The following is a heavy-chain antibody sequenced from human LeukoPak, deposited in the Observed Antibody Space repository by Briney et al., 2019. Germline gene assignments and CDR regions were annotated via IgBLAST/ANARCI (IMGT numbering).Heavy chain of an antibody. CDR3: ARDYRIGMVTYLMGY. J-gene: IGHJ4*02. Sequence: GGSLRLSCAASGFTFRSYGMHWVRQAPGKGLEWLAVIWSDGSNKFYADSMKGRFTISRDNSKNTLYLQMNSLRAEDTAVYYCARDYRIGMVTYLMGYWGQGTLVTVSS. CDR1: GFTFRSYG. D-gene: IGHD5-18*01. V-gene: IGHV3-33*01. CDR2: IWSDGSNK.